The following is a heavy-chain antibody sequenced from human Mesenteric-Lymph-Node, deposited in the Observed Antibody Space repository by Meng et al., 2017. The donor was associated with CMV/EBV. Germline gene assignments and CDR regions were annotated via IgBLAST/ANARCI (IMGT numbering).Heavy chain of an antibody. V-gene: IGHV3-23*01. D-gene: IGHD5-18*01. CDR2: VSGSGSSA. Sequence: GESLKISCAASGFTFSTYVMNWVRQAPGKGLEWVSAVSGSGSSAYYADSVKGRFTISRDNSKNTLYLQVNSLRAEDTAVYYCAKDQGYSYGYSFDCWGQGTVVTVSS. CDR1: GFTFSTYV. J-gene: IGHJ4*02. CDR3: AKDQGYSYGYSFDC.